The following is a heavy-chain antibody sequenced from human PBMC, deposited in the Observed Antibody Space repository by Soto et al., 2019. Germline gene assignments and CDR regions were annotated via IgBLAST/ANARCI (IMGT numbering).Heavy chain of an antibody. J-gene: IGHJ6*02. CDR2: ISYDGSNK. Sequence: GGSLRLSCAASGFTFSSYAMHWVRQAPGKGLEWVAVISYDGSNKYYADSVKGRFTISRDNSKNTLYLQMNSLRAEDTAVYYCARDPGRCSSTSCSAPGMDVWGQGTTVTVSS. D-gene: IGHD2-2*01. CDR3: ARDPGRCSSTSCSAPGMDV. V-gene: IGHV3-30-3*01. CDR1: GFTFSSYA.